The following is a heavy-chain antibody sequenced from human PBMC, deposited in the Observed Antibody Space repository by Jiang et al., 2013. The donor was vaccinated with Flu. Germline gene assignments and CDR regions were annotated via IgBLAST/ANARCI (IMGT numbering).Heavy chain of an antibody. CDR2: IYTSGST. J-gene: IGHJ2*01. CDR1: GGSISSGSYY. Sequence: GSGLVKPSQTLSLTCTVSGGSISSGSYYWSWIRQPAGKGLEWIGRIYTSGSTNYNPSLKSRVTISIDTSKNQFSLKLSSVTAADTAVYYCAREEIVVVIGWYFDLWGRGTLVTVSS. D-gene: IGHD3-22*01. CDR3: AREEIVVVIGWYFDL. V-gene: IGHV4-61*02.